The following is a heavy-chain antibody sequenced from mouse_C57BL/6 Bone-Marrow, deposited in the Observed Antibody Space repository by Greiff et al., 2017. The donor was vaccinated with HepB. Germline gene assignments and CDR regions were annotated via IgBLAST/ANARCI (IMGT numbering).Heavy chain of an antibody. J-gene: IGHJ2*01. V-gene: IGHV5-9-1*02. Sequence: EVQLVESGEGLVKPGGSLKLSCAASGFTFSSYAMSWVRQTPEKRLEWVAYISSGGDYIYYADTVKGQFTISRDNARNTRYLQLSSLNSEDTSMYNCTSLLWYPDFDYWGQGTTLTVSS. CDR2: ISSGGDYI. CDR3: TSLLWYPDFDY. D-gene: IGHD2-1*01. CDR1: GFTFSSYA.